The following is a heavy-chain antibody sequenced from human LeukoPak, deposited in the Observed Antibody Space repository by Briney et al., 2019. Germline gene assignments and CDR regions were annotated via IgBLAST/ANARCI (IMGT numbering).Heavy chain of an antibody. J-gene: IGHJ4*02. D-gene: IGHD5-18*01. Sequence: SETLSLTCSVSGGSISSSSYYWGWIRQPPGKGLEWIGSIYYSGSTYYNPSLKSRVTISVDTSKNQFSLEVSSVTAADTAVYYCAGDYTRGYSYGYSLGNWGQGTLVTVSS. CDR1: GGSISSSSYY. CDR2: IYYSGST. V-gene: IGHV4-39*01. CDR3: AGDYTRGYSYGYSLGN.